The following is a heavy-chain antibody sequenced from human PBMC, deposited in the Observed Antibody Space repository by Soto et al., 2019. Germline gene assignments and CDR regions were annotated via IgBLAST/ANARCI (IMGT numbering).Heavy chain of an antibody. D-gene: IGHD5-12*01. CDR3: ARIKVATTEGNWFDP. V-gene: IGHV2-26*01. CDR2: IFSNDEK. J-gene: IGHJ5*02. CDR1: GFSLSNARMV. Sequence: QVTLKESGPVLVKPTETLTLTCTVSGFSLSNARMVVSWIRQPPGKALEWLAHIFSNDEKSYSTSLKSRLTISKDTYKSQVVLTMTNMDPVDTATYYCARIKVATTEGNWFDPWGQGTLVTVSS.